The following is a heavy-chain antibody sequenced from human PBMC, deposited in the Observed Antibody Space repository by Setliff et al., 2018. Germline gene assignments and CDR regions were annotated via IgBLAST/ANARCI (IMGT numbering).Heavy chain of an antibody. CDR1: GYSISSGYI. CDR3: AREVGTSTSSDAFDV. D-gene: IGHD1-26*01. CDR2: IGHTGSI. J-gene: IGHJ3*01. V-gene: IGHV4-38-2*02. Sequence: KASETLSLTCTVSGYSISSGYIWGWIRQPPGKGLEWVGNIGHTGSIYYNPSLKSRVTMSVDTSKNQFSLHLTSVTAADMAVYYCAREVGTSTSSDAFDVWGQGMMVTVSS.